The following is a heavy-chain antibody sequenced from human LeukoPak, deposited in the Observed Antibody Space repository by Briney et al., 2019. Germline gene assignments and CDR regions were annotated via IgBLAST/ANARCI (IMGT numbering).Heavy chain of an antibody. D-gene: IGHD4-17*01. J-gene: IGHJ3*02. Sequence: GGSLRLSCAASGFTFSSYSMNWVRQAPGKGLEWVSSISSSSSYIYYADSVKGRFTISRDNAKNSLYLQMNSLRAEDTAVYYCARFRPYGTAPAFDIWGQGTMVTVSS. CDR1: GFTFSSYS. CDR3: ARFRPYGTAPAFDI. CDR2: ISSSSSYI. V-gene: IGHV3-21*01.